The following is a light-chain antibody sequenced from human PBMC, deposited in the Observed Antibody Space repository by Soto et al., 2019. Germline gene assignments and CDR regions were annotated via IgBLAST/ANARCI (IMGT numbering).Light chain of an antibody. CDR1: SSDVGGYKY. CDR3: SSYTSSSSYV. V-gene: IGLV2-14*01. Sequence: QSVLIQPPSVSGSPGQSVTISCTGTSSDVGGYKYVSWYQQHPGKAPKLLIYDVSNRPSGVSDRFSGSKSGNTASLTISGLQSEDEADYYCSSYTSSSSYVFGTGTKVTVL. J-gene: IGLJ1*01. CDR2: DVS.